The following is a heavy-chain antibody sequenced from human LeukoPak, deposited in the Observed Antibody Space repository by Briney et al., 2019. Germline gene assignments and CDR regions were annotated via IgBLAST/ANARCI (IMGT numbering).Heavy chain of an antibody. CDR3: AAEWGTRAPDGFDI. CDR2: IVVGSGNT. CDR1: GFTFTSSA. D-gene: IGHD3-16*01. Sequence: GTSVKASCKASGFTFTSSAVQWVRQARGQRLEWIGWIVVGSGNTNYAQKFQERVTITRDMSTSTAYMELSSLRSEDTAVYYCAAEWGTRAPDGFDIWGQGTMVTVSS. V-gene: IGHV1-58*01. J-gene: IGHJ3*02.